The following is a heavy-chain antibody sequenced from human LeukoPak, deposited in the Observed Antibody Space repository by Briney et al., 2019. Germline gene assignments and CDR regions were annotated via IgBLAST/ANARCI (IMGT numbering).Heavy chain of an antibody. CDR3: ASTSGYYGPFDY. CDR2: IYYSGST. J-gene: IGHJ4*02. V-gene: IGHV4-59*01. CDR1: GGSISSYY. D-gene: IGHD3-22*01. Sequence: SETLSLTCTVSGGSISSYYWSWIRQPPGKGLEWIGYIYYSGSTDYNPSLKSRVTIPVDTSKNQFSLKLSSVTAADTAVYYCASTSGYYGPFDYWGQGTLVTVSS.